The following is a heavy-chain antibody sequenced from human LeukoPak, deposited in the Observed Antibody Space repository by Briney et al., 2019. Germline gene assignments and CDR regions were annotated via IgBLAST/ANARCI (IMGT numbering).Heavy chain of an antibody. CDR1: GFSIRSYG. V-gene: IGHV4-4*02. D-gene: IGHD7-27*01. CDR3: ARGGNWDLDY. J-gene: IGHJ4*02. Sequence: GSLRLSCAASGFSIRSYGMHWVRQPPGKGLEWIGEMYNSGTGTYKPSLRSRVTMFFDESKNHFSLKLNSVTAADTAVYYCARGGNWDLDYWGQGVLVIVSS. CDR2: MYNSGTG.